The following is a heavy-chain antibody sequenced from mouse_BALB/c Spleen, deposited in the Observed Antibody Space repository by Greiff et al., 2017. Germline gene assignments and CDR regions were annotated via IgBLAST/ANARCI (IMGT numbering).Heavy chain of an antibody. CDR3: TRDHVWFAY. CDR1: GFTFSSYG. Sequence: EVMLVESGGGLVQPGGSLKLSCAASGFTFSSYGMSWVRQTPDKRLELVATINSNGGSTYYPDSVKGRFTISRDNAKNTLYLQMSSLKSEDTAMYYCTRDHVWFAYWGQGTLVTVSA. J-gene: IGHJ3*01. CDR2: INSNGGST. V-gene: IGHV5-6-3*01.